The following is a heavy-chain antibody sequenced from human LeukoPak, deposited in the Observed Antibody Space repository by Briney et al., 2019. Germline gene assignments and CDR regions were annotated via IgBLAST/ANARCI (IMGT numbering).Heavy chain of an antibody. CDR2: IYYSGST. V-gene: IGHV4-59*08. D-gene: IGHD5-12*01. J-gene: IGHJ4*02. CDR1: GGSISSYY. Sequence: SETLSLTCTVSGGSISSYYWSWIRQTPGKGLEWIGDIYYSGSTNYNPSLKSRVTISVDTSKNQFSLKLSSVTAADTAVYYCARAPSGTVLDYWGQGTLVTVSS. CDR3: ARAPSGTVLDY.